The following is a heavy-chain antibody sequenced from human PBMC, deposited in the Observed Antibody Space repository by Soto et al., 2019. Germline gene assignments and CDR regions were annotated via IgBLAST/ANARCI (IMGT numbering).Heavy chain of an antibody. CDR2: ISAYNGNT. J-gene: IGHJ4*02. CDR1: GGTFSSYA. CDR3: ARVRNYYDSSGYYYFDY. D-gene: IGHD3-22*01. V-gene: IGHV1-18*01. Sequence: QVQLVQSGAEVKKPGSSVKVSCKASGGTFSSYAISWVRQAPGQGLEWMGGISAYNGNTNYEQKLQGRVTMTTDTSTSTAYMELRSLRSDDTAVYYCARVRNYYDSSGYYYFDYWGQGTLVTVSS.